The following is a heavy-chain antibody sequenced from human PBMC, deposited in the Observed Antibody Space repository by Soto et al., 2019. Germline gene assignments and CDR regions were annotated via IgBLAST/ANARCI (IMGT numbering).Heavy chain of an antibody. CDR2: ISDSGVTT. J-gene: IGHJ6*02. Sequence: GGSLRLSCAASGFTFSKYAMSWVRQAPGKGLDWVSGISDSGVTTYYADSVKGRFTISRDNSKNTLYLQMNSLRAEDTAVYYCARDRRGTIGDYYYGMDVWGQGTTVTVAS. CDR1: GFTFSKYA. V-gene: IGHV3-23*01. CDR3: ARDRRGTIGDYYYGMDV.